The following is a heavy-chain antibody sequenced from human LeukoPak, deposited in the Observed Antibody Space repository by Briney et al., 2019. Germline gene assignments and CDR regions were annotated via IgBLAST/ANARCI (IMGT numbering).Heavy chain of an antibody. V-gene: IGHV4-61*02. Sequence: SETLSLTCTVSGGSISSGSYYWSWIRQPAGKGLEWIGRIYTSGSTNYNPSLKSRVTISVDTSKNQFSLKLSSVTAADTAVYYCARGSGYDNWFDPWGQGTLVTVSS. CDR2: IYTSGST. CDR3: ARGSGYDNWFDP. D-gene: IGHD5-12*01. CDR1: GGSISSGSYY. J-gene: IGHJ5*02.